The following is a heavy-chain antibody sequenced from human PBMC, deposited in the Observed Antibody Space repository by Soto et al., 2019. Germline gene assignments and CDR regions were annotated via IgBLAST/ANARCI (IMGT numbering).Heavy chain of an antibody. D-gene: IGHD3-3*01. J-gene: IGHJ5*02. CDR3: ARGQRFSDWFDP. Sequence: PSETLSLTCIVSGGTISCYYWSWIRQPAGKGLEWIGRIYSSGNTKYNPSLQSRVTMSLDTSNNQFSLRLTSVTAADTAVYYCARGQRFSDWFDPWGQGTLVTVPQ. CDR1: GGTISCYY. CDR2: IYSSGNT. V-gene: IGHV4-4*07.